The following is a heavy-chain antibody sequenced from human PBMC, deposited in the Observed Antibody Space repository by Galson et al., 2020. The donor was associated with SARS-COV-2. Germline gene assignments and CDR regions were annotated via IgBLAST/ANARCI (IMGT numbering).Heavy chain of an antibody. D-gene: IGHD3-22*01. CDR2: ISYDGSNK. V-gene: IGHV3-30*04. Sequence: GGSLRLSCAASGFTFSSYAMHWVRQAPGKGLEWVAVISYDGSNKYYADSVKGRFTISRDNSKNTLYLQMNSLRAEDTAVYYCARESNASAFYDSSGYYFDYWGQGTLVTVSS. CDR1: GFTFSSYA. CDR3: ARESNASAFYDSSGYYFDY. J-gene: IGHJ4*02.